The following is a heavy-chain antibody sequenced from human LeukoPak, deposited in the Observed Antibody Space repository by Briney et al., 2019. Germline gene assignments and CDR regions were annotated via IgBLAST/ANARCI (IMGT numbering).Heavy chain of an antibody. J-gene: IGHJ4*02. Sequence: PGGSLRLSCAASAFTFSSYGMSWVRQAPGKGLEWVSSISGSGRSTHYVDSVKGRFTISRDNSKNTVFLQMNSLRAEDTAVYYCAKVGFSDYWGQGTLVTVSS. CDR2: ISGSGRST. CDR3: AKVGFSDY. CDR1: AFTFSSYG. D-gene: IGHD6-25*01. V-gene: IGHV3-23*01.